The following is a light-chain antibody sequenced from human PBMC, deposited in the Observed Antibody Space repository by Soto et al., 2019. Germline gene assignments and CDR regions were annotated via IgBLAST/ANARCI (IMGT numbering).Light chain of an antibody. Sequence: DIVMTQSPDSLAVSLGERATINCKSSQSLLLISNQKNYLAWYQQKPGQPPTLLIYWASTRESGVPDRFIGSGSGTDFTLTISSLQAEDVEVYYCQQYYDPPVTFGQGTRLEIK. CDR1: QSLLLISNQKNY. V-gene: IGKV4-1*01. CDR2: WAS. J-gene: IGKJ5*01. CDR3: QQYYDPPVT.